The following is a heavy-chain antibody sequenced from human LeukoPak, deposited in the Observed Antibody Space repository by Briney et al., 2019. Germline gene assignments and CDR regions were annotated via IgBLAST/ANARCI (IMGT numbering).Heavy chain of an antibody. CDR1: GYTFTGYY. CDR3: ARDSDGYNQDDAFDI. Sequence: VASVKVSCKASGYTFTGYYMHWVRQAPGQGLEWMGWINPNSGGTNYAQKFQGWVTMTRDTSISTAYMELSRLRSDDTAVYYCARDSDGYNQDDAFDIWGQGTMVTVSS. J-gene: IGHJ3*02. V-gene: IGHV1-2*04. D-gene: IGHD5-24*01. CDR2: INPNSGGT.